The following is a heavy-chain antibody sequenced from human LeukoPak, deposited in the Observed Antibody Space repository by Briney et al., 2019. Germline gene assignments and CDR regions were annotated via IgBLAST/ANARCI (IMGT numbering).Heavy chain of an antibody. D-gene: IGHD3-9*01. J-gene: IGHJ4*02. CDR1: GYTLTELS. V-gene: IGHV1-24*01. CDR2: FDPEGGET. CDR3: ATPPPLLRYFDWLQGFDY. Sequence: ASVKVSCKVSGYTLTELSMHWVRQAPGKGLEWMGGFDPEGGETIYAQKFQGRVTMTEDTSTDTAYMELSSLRSEDTAVYYCATPPPLLRYFDWLQGFDYWGQGTPVTVSS.